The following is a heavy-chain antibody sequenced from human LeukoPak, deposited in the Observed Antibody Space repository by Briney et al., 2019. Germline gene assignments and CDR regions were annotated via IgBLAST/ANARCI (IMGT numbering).Heavy chain of an antibody. J-gene: IGHJ3*02. Sequence: ASVKVSCKASGYTFTSYGISWVRQAPGQGLEWMGWISAYNGNTNYAQKLQGRVTMTTDTSTSTAYVELRSLRSDDTAVYYCARESPTGDDAFDIWGQGTMVTVSS. D-gene: IGHD7-27*01. CDR1: GYTFTSYG. V-gene: IGHV1-18*01. CDR3: ARESPTGDDAFDI. CDR2: ISAYNGNT.